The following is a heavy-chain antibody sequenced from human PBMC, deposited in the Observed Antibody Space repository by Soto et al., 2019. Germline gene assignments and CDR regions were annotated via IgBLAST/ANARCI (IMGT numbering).Heavy chain of an antibody. CDR3: ARSLWSTYFSYGLDV. D-gene: IGHD2-21*01. CDR1: GFALSRYW. Sequence: LVESGGASVQPGGSLRLSCTASGFALSRYWMYWVRQVPGKGPVGVSHINSGGNITPYADSVRGRFTISRDNSKNTLYLDMHSLTTDDTAVDFCARSLWSTYFSYGLDVWGHGTTVTVSS. V-gene: IGHV3-74*01. CDR2: INSGGNIT. J-gene: IGHJ6*02.